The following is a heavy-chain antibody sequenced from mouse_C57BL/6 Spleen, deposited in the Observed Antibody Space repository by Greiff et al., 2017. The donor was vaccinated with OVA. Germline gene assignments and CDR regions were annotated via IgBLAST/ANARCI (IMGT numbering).Heavy chain of an antibody. Sequence: EVKLMESGGGLVKPGGSLKLSCAASGFTFSSYAMSWVRQTPEKRLEWVATISDGGSYTYYPDNVKGRFTISRDNAKNNLYLQMSHLKSEDTAMYYCARDGYGFKYYFDYWGQGTTLTVSS. D-gene: IGHD2-2*01. CDR2: ISDGGSYT. CDR1: GFTFSSYA. CDR3: ARDGYGFKYYFDY. V-gene: IGHV5-4*01. J-gene: IGHJ2*01.